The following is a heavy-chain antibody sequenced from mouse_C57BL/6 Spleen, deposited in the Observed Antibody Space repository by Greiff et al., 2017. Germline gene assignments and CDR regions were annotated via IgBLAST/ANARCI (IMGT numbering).Heavy chain of an antibody. D-gene: IGHD1-1*01. J-gene: IGHJ1*03. CDR3: ANGDYYGSSYWYFDV. CDR2: ISSGSSTI. V-gene: IGHV5-17*01. CDR1: GFTFSDYG. Sequence: EVKLMESGGGLVKPGGSLKLSCAASGFTFSDYGMHWVRQAPEKGLEWVAYISSGSSTIYYADTVKGRFTISRDNAKNTLFLQMTSLRSEDTAMYYCANGDYYGSSYWYFDVWGTGTTVTVSS.